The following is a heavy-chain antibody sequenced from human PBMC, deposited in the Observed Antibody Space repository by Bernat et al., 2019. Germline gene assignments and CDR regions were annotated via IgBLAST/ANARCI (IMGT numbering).Heavy chain of an antibody. CDR1: GGPISSASSY. V-gene: IGHV4-31*03. Sequence: QVQLQESGVGLVKPSQTLSLTCTVSGGPISSASSYWSWIRQHPGKGLEWIGYIYYSGSTYYNPSLRSRVTISVDTSKSQFSLKLSSVTAADTAVYYCARYESGSESQPHAVDIWGQGTMVTVSS. J-gene: IGHJ3*02. D-gene: IGHD3-10*01. CDR3: ARYESGSESQPHAVDI. CDR2: IYYSGST.